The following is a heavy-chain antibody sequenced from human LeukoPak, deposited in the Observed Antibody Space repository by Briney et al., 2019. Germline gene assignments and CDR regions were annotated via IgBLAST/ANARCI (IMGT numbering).Heavy chain of an antibody. CDR1: GGTGTICS. V-gene: IGHV1-69*13. J-gene: IGHJ3*02. Sequence: SEKLSFKASGGTGTICSSSWVRRAPGQGPGWMGGIIPSFCTENYAQKLQGRVTITADECTSTAYMELSSLRSEDTAVYYCARVRYCGGDCYTPFDAFDIWGQGTMVTVSS. D-gene: IGHD2-21*01. CDR2: IIPSFCTE. CDR3: ARVRYCGGDCYTPFDAFDI.